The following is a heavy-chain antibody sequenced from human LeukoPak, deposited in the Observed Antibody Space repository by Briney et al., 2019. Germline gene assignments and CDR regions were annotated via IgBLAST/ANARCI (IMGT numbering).Heavy chain of an antibody. V-gene: IGHV3-7*01. Sequence: GGSLRLSCAASGFIFSSSWMIWVRQAPGKGLEWVANIDQPGSQHYSVESVRGRFTISRDNAKNSLFLQLNSLRVEDTAVYYCAREIVGAIKSYFDYWGQGTLVTASS. CDR3: AREIVGAIKSYFDY. J-gene: IGHJ4*02. CDR2: IDQPGSQH. CDR1: GFIFSSSW. D-gene: IGHD1-26*01.